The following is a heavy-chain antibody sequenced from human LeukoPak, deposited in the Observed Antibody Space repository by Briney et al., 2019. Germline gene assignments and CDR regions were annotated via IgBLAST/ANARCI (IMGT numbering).Heavy chain of an antibody. Sequence: SETLSLTCAVYGGSFSGYYWSWIRQPPGKGLEWSGEINHSGSTNYNPSLKSRVTISVDTSKNQFSLKLSSVTAADSAVYYCARLTRLSTSPDRYYLDYWGQGTLVTVSS. CDR1: GGSFSGYY. D-gene: IGHD6-6*01. CDR3: ARLTRLSTSPDRYYLDY. V-gene: IGHV4-34*01. J-gene: IGHJ4*02. CDR2: INHSGST.